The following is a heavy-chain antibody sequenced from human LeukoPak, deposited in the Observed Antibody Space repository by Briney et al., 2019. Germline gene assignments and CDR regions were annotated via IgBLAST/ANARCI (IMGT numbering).Heavy chain of an antibody. CDR2: ISASGAI. D-gene: IGHD1-26*01. V-gene: IGHV4-4*07. CDR1: GASITSQF. J-gene: IGHJ5*02. CDR3: MSAPGT. Sequence: SETLSLTCTVSGASITSQFWNWIRQPAGEGLEFVGLISASGAINFNPSLKSRVTMSIDTSKNQFSLKLTSMTAADTAVYYCMSAPGTWGQGTLVTVSS.